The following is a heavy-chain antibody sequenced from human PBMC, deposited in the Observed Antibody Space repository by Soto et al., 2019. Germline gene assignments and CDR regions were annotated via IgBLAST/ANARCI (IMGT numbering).Heavy chain of an antibody. Sequence: SETLSLTCNVPGGSFSISRYYLGWIRQAPGKGLEWIVSTYYSAGTYYNPSLQGRITTSMDASKNQFSLTVTSVTAADKAIHYCARNASRGYSSSWYFEDWGQGTPVTVSS. CDR2: TYYSAGT. V-gene: IGHV4-39*01. CDR1: GGSFSISRYY. D-gene: IGHD6-13*01. CDR3: ARNASRGYSSSWYFED. J-gene: IGHJ4*02.